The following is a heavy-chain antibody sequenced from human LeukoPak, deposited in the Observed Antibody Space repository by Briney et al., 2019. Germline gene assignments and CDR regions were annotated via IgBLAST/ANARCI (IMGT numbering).Heavy chain of an antibody. J-gene: IGHJ4*02. Sequence: GGSLRLSCAASGFTFSSYAMHWVRQAPGKGLEWVAVISYDGSNKYYADSVKGRFTISRDNSKNTLYLQMNSLRAEDTAVYYCARDFGLGSRSGSYWDYWGQGTLVTVSS. CDR3: ARDFGLGSRSGSYWDY. CDR2: ISYDGSNK. D-gene: IGHD3-10*01. V-gene: IGHV3-30-3*01. CDR1: GFTFSSYA.